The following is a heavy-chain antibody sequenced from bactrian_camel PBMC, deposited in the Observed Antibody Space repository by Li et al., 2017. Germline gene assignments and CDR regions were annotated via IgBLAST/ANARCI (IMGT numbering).Heavy chain of an antibody. CDR2: IGTDGTS. CDR1: GPPSNACV. J-gene: IGHJ4*01. V-gene: IGHV3S53*01. Sequence: HVQLVESGGGLVQPGGSLRLSCTAPGPPSNACVFTWYRQAAGEQREWVSSIGTDGTSGYADSVKGRFAISKDTAKFTVYLQMNDLKPEDTAMYYCKTESPSWCLGEGQGTQVTVS. D-gene: IGHD2*01.